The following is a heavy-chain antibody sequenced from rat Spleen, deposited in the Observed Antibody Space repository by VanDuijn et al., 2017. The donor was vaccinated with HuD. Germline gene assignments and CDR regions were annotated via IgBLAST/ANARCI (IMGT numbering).Heavy chain of an antibody. CDR3: ARHWGY. D-gene: IGHD4-6*01. CDR1: GFTFSDYF. V-gene: IGHV5-25*01. J-gene: IGHJ2*01. CDR2: ITNTGVNA. Sequence: EVQLVESDGGLVQPGRSLKLSCAASGFTFSDYFMAWVRQAPAKGLEWVGSITNTGVNAYYPDSVKGRFTISRDNAKSTLYLQMDSLRSEDTATYYCARHWGYWGQGVMVTVSS.